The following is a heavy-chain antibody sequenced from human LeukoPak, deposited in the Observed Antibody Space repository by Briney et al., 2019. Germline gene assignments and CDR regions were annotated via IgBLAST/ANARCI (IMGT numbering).Heavy chain of an antibody. V-gene: IGHV4-4*07. Sequence: SETLSLTCTVSGGSISSYYRSWIRQPAGKGLEWIGRIYTSGSTNYNPSLKSRVTMSVDTSKNQFSLKLSSVTAADTAVYYCARRYCSSTSCSFDYWGQGTLVTVSS. CDR1: GGSISSYY. D-gene: IGHD2-2*01. J-gene: IGHJ4*02. CDR2: IYTSGST. CDR3: ARRYCSSTSCSFDY.